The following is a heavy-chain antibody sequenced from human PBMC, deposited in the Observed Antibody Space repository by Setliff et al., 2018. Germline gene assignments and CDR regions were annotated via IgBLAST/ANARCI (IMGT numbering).Heavy chain of an antibody. D-gene: IGHD3-10*01. CDR1: GGSVSSTSHY. CDR2: VYYSGYT. J-gene: IGHJ1*01. CDR3: ARVDFTMIQGVLGL. V-gene: IGHV4-39*07. Sequence: TLSLTCNVSGGSVSSTSHYWGWIRQPPGKGMEWIGSVYYSGYTYYNPSLQSRVTISVDMSKNQFSMKLTSVTAADTAVYHCARVDFTMIQGVLGLWGQGTLVTVSS.